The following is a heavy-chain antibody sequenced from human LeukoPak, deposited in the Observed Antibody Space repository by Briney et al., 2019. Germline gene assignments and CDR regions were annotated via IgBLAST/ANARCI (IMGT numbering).Heavy chain of an antibody. CDR2: ISAYNGNT. D-gene: IGHD1-26*01. CDR1: GYTFTSYG. Sequence: ASVTVSCKASGYTFTSYGISWVRQAPGQGLEWMGWISAYNGNTNYAQKLQGRVTMTTDTSTSTAYMELRSLRSDDTAVYYCARDGVGATGGTPFFDYWGQGTLVTVSS. V-gene: IGHV1-18*01. J-gene: IGHJ4*02. CDR3: ARDGVGATGGTPFFDY.